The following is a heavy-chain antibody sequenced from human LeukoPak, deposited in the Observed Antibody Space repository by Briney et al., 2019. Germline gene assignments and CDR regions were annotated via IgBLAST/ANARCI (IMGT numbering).Heavy chain of an antibody. CDR1: GGSFSGYY. V-gene: IGHV4-34*01. CDR3: ARVSSSWLKGYYYGMDV. Sequence: SETLSLTCAVYGGSFSGYYWSWIRQPPGKGLEWIGEINHSGSTNYNPSLKSRVTISVDTSKNQFSLKLSSVTAADTAVYYCARVSSSWLKGYYYGMDVWGQGTTVTVSS. CDR2: INHSGST. J-gene: IGHJ6*02. D-gene: IGHD6-13*01.